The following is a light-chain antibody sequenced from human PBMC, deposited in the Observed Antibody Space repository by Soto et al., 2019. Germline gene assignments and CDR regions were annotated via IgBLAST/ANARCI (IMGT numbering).Light chain of an antibody. CDR1: SSDVGSYNL. CDR3: CSYAASSTGVA. CDR2: EVS. V-gene: IGLV2-23*02. J-gene: IGLJ2*01. Sequence: QSALTQPASVFGSPGQSITISCTGTSSDVGSYNLVSWYQQHPGKAPKLMIYEVSKRPSGVSNRFSGSKSGNTASLTISGLQAEDEADYYCCSYAASSTGVAFGGGTKLTVL.